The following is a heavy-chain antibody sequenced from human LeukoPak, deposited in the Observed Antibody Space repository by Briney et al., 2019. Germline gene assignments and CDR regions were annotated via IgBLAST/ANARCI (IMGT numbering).Heavy chain of an antibody. D-gene: IGHD3-10*01. V-gene: IGHV1-8*01. CDR1: GYTFTSYD. CDR3: ARGLLRYGSGSSDAFDI. Sequence: GASVKVSCKASGYTFTSYDINWVRQATGQGLEGMGWMNPNSGNTGYAQKFQGRVTMTRNTSISTAYMELSSLRSEDTAVYYCARGLLRYGSGSSDAFDIWGQGTMVTVSS. J-gene: IGHJ3*02. CDR2: MNPNSGNT.